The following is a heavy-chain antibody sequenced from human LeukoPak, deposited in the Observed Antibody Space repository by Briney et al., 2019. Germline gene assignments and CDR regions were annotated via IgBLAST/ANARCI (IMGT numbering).Heavy chain of an antibody. D-gene: IGHD2-15*01. CDR1: GGSFSGYY. CDR2: INHSGST. J-gene: IGHJ6*03. Sequence: SETLSLTCAVYGGSFSGYYWSWIRQPPGKGLEWIGEINHSGSTNYNPSLKSRVTISVDTSKNQFSLKLSSVTAADTAVYYCARGRRGRNYYYYMDVWGKGTTVTVSS. V-gene: IGHV4-34*01. CDR3: ARGRRGRNYYYYMDV.